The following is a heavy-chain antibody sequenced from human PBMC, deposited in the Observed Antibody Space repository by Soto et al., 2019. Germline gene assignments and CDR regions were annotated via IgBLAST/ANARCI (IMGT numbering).Heavy chain of an antibody. V-gene: IGHV1-2*02. J-gene: IGHJ5*02. D-gene: IGHD6-6*01. CDR1: GYTFTAYY. CDR3: ARAPNPYSSSSGWFDP. Sequence: ASLKVSCKASGYTFTAYYMHWVRQAPGQGLEWMGWINPNSGGTNYAQKFQGRVTMTRDTSISTAYMELSRLRSDDTAVYYCARAPNPYSSSSGWFDPWGQGTLVTASS. CDR2: INPNSGGT.